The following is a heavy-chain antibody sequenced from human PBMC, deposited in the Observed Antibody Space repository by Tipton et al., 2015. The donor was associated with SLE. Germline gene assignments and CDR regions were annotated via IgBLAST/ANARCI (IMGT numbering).Heavy chain of an antibody. V-gene: IGHV4-39*01. CDR2: IYYSGST. CDR3: ARASGWGGYFDL. J-gene: IGHJ2*01. Sequence: TLSLTCTVSGGSISSSSYYWGWIRQPPGKGLEWIGSIYYSGSTYYNSSLKSRVTISVDTSKNQFSLKLSSVTAADTAVYYCARASGWGGYFDLWGRGILVTVSS. D-gene: IGHD6-19*01. CDR1: GGSISSSSYY.